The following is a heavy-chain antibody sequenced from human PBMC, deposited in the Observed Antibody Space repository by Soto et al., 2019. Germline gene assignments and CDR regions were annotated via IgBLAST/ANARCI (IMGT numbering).Heavy chain of an antibody. D-gene: IGHD3-16*01. CDR1: GFTFSDYY. V-gene: IGHV3-11*01. J-gene: IGHJ4*02. CDR3: ARGRGTTTVANIDY. CDR2: IGGSGSTI. Sequence: QVQLVESGGGLVKPGGSLRLSCAASGFTFSDYYMTWIRQAPGKGLEWVSYIGGSGSTIYFADSVKGRFTISRDNAENSLCLQMNSLRAEDTAVYYCARGRGTTTVANIDYWGQGILVTVSS.